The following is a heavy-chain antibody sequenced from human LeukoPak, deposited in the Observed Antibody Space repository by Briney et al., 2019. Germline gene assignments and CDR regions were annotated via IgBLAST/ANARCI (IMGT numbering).Heavy chain of an antibody. CDR1: GGSISPYY. D-gene: IGHD5-24*01. V-gene: IGHV4-59*08. CDR3: ARQREMATIIDY. Sequence: PSETLSLTCTVSGGSISPYYWSWIRQPPGKGLEWIGYIYYSGSTNYNPSLKSRVTISVDTSKNQFSLKLSSVTAADTAVYYCARQREMATIIDYWGQGTLVTVSS. J-gene: IGHJ4*02. CDR2: IYYSGST.